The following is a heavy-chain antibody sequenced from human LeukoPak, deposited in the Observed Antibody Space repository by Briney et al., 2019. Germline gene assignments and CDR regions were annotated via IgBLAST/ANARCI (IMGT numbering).Heavy chain of an antibody. CDR3: AREIYDYVWGSYRGNWFDP. J-gene: IGHJ5*02. V-gene: IGHV3-48*01. CDR1: GFTFSSYS. D-gene: IGHD3-16*01. CDR2: ISSSSSTI. Sequence: GGSLRLSCAASGFTFSSYSMNWVRQAPGKGLEWVSYISSSSSTIYYADSVKGRFTVSRDNAKNSLYLQMNSLRAEDTAVYYCAREIYDYVWGSYRGNWFDPWGQGTLVTVSS.